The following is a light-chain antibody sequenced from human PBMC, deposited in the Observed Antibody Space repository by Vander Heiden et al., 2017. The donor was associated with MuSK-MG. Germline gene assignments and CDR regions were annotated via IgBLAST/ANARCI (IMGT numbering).Light chain of an antibody. CDR1: KLGEKY. Sequence: SSGLTPPPSVSVSPGKTASITCSGDKLGEKYACWYQQKPGQSPVLVIYQDSKRPSGIPERFSGSNSGNTATLTISGTQAMDEADYYCQAWDSSSVVFGGGTKLTVL. J-gene: IGLJ2*01. V-gene: IGLV3-1*01. CDR2: QDS. CDR3: QAWDSSSVV.